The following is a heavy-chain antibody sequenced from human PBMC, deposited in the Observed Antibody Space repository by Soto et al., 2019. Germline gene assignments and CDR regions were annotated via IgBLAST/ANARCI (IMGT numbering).Heavy chain of an antibody. CDR2: IHWNSDNI. J-gene: IGHJ4*02. D-gene: IGHD3-9*01. CDR3: ARDTLRATGTD. Sequence: EVQLVESGGGLVQPGRSLRLSCAASGFTFGDSVMHWVRQVPGKGLEWVSGIHWNSDNIGYADSVKGRFTISRDNAKNSLYLQMNSLRVEDTAFYYCARDTLRATGTDWGPGTLVTVSS. V-gene: IGHV3-9*01. CDR1: GFTFGDSV.